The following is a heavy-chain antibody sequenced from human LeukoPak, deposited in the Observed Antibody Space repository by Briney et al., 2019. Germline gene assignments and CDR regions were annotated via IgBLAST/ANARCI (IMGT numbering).Heavy chain of an antibody. CDR2: IFYSGST. Sequence: PSETLSLTCTVSGGSISSYYWSWIRQPPGKGLEWIGYIFYSGSTNYNPSLKSRVTMSVDTSKNRFSLKLSSVTAADTAVYYCVRGFYDSSGYSEPFDCWGRGTLVTVSS. V-gene: IGHV4-59*08. J-gene: IGHJ4*02. CDR1: GGSISSYY. D-gene: IGHD3-22*01. CDR3: VRGFYDSSGYSEPFDC.